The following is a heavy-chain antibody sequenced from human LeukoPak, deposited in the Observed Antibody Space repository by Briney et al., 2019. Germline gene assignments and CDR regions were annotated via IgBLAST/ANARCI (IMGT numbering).Heavy chain of an antibody. Sequence: GASVKVSCKASGYTFTGYYMHWVRQAPGQGLEWMGWISPNSGGTNYAQKFQGRVTMTRDTSISTAYMELSRLRSDDTAVYYCARPVVVAAGGFDYWGQGTLVTVSS. CDR2: ISPNSGGT. CDR3: ARPVVVAAGGFDY. CDR1: GYTFTGYY. D-gene: IGHD2-15*01. J-gene: IGHJ4*02. V-gene: IGHV1-2*02.